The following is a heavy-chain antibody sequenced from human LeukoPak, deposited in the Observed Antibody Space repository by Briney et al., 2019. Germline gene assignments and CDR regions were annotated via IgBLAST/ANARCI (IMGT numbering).Heavy chain of an antibody. V-gene: IGHV3-20*01. D-gene: IGHD3-10*01. J-gene: IGHJ3*02. Sequence: PGGSLRLPCAASGFTFSNAWMSWVRQAPGKGLEWVSGINWNGGSTGYADSVKGRFTISRDNAKNSLYLQMNSLRAEDTALYHCARGGAHYGSGSYYNDAFDIWGQGTMVTVSS. CDR2: INWNGGST. CDR1: GFTFSNAW. CDR3: ARGGAHYGSGSYYNDAFDI.